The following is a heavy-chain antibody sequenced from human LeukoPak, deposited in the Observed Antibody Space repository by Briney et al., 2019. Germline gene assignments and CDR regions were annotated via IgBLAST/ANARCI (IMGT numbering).Heavy chain of an antibody. Sequence: PGGSLRLSCTASGFTFSSYGMSWVRQAPGKGLEWVSAISGSGGSTYYADSVKGRFTISRDNSRNTLYLQMNSLRAEDTAVYYCAKEYYSKGSLGEGAFDIWGQGTMVTVSS. D-gene: IGHD3-10*01. CDR3: AKEYYSKGSLGEGAFDI. J-gene: IGHJ3*02. V-gene: IGHV3-23*01. CDR2: ISGSGGST. CDR1: GFTFSSYG.